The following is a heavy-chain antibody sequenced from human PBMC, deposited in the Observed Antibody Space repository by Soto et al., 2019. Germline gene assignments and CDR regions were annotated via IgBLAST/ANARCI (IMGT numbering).Heavy chain of an antibody. CDR2: INPNSGGT. CDR1: GYTFTGYY. V-gene: IGHV1-2*02. Sequence: QVQLVQSGAEVKKPGASVKVSCKASGYTFTGYYMHWVRQAPGQGLEWMGWINPNSGGTNYAQKFQGRVTMTRDTSISTAYMELSRLRSDDTAVYYCARETAYYDYIWGSYRSLVDAFDIWGQGTMVTVSS. CDR3: ARETAYYDYIWGSYRSLVDAFDI. D-gene: IGHD3-16*02. J-gene: IGHJ3*02.